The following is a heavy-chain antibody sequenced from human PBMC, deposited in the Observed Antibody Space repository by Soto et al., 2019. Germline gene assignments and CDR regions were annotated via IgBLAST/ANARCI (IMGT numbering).Heavy chain of an antibody. Sequence: QVQLVQSGAEVKKPGASVKVSCKASGYTFTNFGISWVRQAPGQGLEWMGWISAYNGNTNYAQNFQGRDTMTTDTSTGQAYMETRSLRSDDKALYASASGRTPIGYWGQGTLVTVSS. V-gene: IGHV1-18*01. CDR2: ISAYNGNT. CDR1: GYTFTNFG. CDR3: ASGRTPIGY. D-gene: IGHD1-26*01. J-gene: IGHJ4*02.